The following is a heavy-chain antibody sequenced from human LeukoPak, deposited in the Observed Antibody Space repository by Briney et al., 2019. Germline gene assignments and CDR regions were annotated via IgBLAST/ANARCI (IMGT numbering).Heavy chain of an antibody. CDR2: ISSSSSYI. V-gene: IGHV3-21*01. CDR3: ARGSHSRGNWFDP. D-gene: IGHD6-13*01. J-gene: IGHJ5*02. Sequence: GGSLRLSCAASGFTFSSYSMNWVRQAPGKRLEWVSSISSSSSYIYYADSVKGRFTISRDNAKNSLYLQMNSLRAEDTAVYYCARGSHSRGNWFDPWGQGTLVTVSS. CDR1: GFTFSSYS.